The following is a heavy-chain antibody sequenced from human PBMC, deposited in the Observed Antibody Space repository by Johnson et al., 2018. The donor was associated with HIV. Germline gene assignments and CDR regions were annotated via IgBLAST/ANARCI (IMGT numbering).Heavy chain of an antibody. CDR2: ISYDGSNK. CDR3: AKDWGIAAAGTDAFDI. V-gene: IGHV3-30-3*01. J-gene: IGHJ3*02. CDR1: GFTFSNYP. Sequence: QVQLVESGGGVVQPGRSLRLSCAASGFTFSNYPMNWVRQAPGKGLEWVAVISYDGSNKYYAASVKGRFTISRDNSKNTLYLQMNSLRAEDTAVYYCAKDWGIAAAGTDAFDIWGQGTMVTVSS. D-gene: IGHD6-13*01.